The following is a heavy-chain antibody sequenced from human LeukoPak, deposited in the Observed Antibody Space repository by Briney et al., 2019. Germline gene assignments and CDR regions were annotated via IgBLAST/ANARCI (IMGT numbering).Heavy chain of an antibody. V-gene: IGHV3-48*03. J-gene: IGHJ6*04. CDR3: AELGITMIGGV. CDR1: GFTFSSYE. CDR2: ISSIGSNK. Sequence: QPGGSLRLSCAASGFTFSSYEMNWVRQAPGKGLEWVADISSIGSNKHYADSVRGRFTIYRDNAKNSLYLQLNSLRAEDTAVYYCAELGITMIGGVWGKGTTVTISS. D-gene: IGHD3-10*02.